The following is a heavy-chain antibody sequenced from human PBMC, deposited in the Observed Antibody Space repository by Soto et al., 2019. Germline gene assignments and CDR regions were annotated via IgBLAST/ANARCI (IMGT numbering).Heavy chain of an antibody. CDR1: GFTFSSYG. CDR3: ARDYYDSSGHGGYFDY. D-gene: IGHD3-22*01. Sequence: QVQLVESGGGVVQPGRSLRLSCAASGFTFSSYGMHWVRQAPGKGLEWVAVIWYDGSNKYYADSVKGRFTISRDNSKNTLYLQMNSLRAEDTAVYYCARDYYDSSGHGGYFDYWGQGTLVTVSS. J-gene: IGHJ4*02. V-gene: IGHV3-33*01. CDR2: IWYDGSNK.